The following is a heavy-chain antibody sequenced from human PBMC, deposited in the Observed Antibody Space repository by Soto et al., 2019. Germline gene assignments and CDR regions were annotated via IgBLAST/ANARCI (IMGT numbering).Heavy chain of an antibody. Sequence: QVQLVESGGGVVHPGRSLSLSCAGAGFMFSNNGMHWVRRAPGKGLEWVAFISYDGSETFYADSVKGRFTISRDNSKGSLFLHMSSLKNEDTAIYYCAITSVADASFDYWGQGTLVTVSS. CDR1: GFMFSNNG. CDR3: AITSVADASFDY. J-gene: IGHJ4*02. CDR2: ISYDGSET. D-gene: IGHD4-4*01. V-gene: IGHV3-30*03.